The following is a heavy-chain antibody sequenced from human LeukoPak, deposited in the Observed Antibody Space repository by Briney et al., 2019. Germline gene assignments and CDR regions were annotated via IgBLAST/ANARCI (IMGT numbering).Heavy chain of an antibody. CDR2: ISWDGGST. CDR1: GFTFDDYT. Sequence: GGSLRLSCAASGFTFDDYTMHWVRQAPGKGLEWVSLISWDGGSTYYADSVKGRFTIYRDNSKNSLYLQMNSLRTEDTALYYCAKDMGYSSSCFDYWGQGTLVTVSS. V-gene: IGHV3-43*01. J-gene: IGHJ4*02. D-gene: IGHD6-6*01. CDR3: AKDMGYSSSCFDY.